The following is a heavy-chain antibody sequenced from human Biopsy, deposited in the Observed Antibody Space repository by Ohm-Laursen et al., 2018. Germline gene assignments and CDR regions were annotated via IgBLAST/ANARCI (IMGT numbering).Heavy chain of an antibody. CDR1: GYSFTSCY. Sequence: SVKVSCKASGYSFTSCYMHWVRQAPGQGLEWMGMINPSGSTTSYPQIFQGRVTMTRDTSKSTVYMELSSLRSADTAVYFCARNTGWYGDLYYFDYWGQGTLVTVSS. D-gene: IGHD6-19*01. V-gene: IGHV1-46*01. CDR2: INPSGSTT. J-gene: IGHJ4*02. CDR3: ARNTGWYGDLYYFDY.